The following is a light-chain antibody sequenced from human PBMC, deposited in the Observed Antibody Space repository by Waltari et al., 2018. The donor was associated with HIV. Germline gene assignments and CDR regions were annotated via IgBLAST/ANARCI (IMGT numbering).Light chain of an antibody. Sequence: QSALSQPASVSGSFGQSITISCTGTSRDGGGYQYVSWYQQQPGKAPKLLISEVSNRPSGVSSRFSGSKSGNTASLTIFWLQAEDEADYYCSSYTNRDTVVFGGGTKLTVV. CDR3: SSYTNRDTVV. V-gene: IGLV2-14*03. J-gene: IGLJ2*01. CDR1: SRDGGGYQY. CDR2: EVS.